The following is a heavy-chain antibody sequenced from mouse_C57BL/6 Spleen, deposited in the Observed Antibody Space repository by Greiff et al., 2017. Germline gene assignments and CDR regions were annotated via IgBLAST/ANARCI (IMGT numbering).Heavy chain of an antibody. V-gene: IGHV2-9-1*01. Sequence: QVQLQQSGPGLVAPSQSLSITCTVSGFSLTSYAISWVRQPPGKGLEWLGVIWTGGGTNYNSALKSGLSISKDNSKSQVFLKMNSLQTDDTARYYCARIEELKGAWFAYWGQGTLVTVSA. CDR2: IWTGGGT. J-gene: IGHJ3*01. CDR3: ARIEELKGAWFAY. CDR1: GFSLTSYA.